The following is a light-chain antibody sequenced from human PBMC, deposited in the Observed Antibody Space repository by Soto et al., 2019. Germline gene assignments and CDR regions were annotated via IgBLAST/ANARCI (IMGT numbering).Light chain of an antibody. CDR1: QSISSW. J-gene: IGKJ4*01. Sequence: DIQMTQSPSTLSASVGDRIIITYRASQSISSWLAWYQQKPGKAPKLLIYKASSLESRLPSRFSGSGSGTEFTLTISSLQPDDSATYFCHQYSASHTFGGGTKVEIK. CDR2: KAS. V-gene: IGKV1-5*03. CDR3: HQYSASHT.